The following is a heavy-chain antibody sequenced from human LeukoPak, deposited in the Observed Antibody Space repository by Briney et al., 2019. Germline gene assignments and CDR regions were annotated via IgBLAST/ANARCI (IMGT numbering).Heavy chain of an antibody. J-gene: IGHJ4*02. CDR3: ANLRKSLWIPEFDY. Sequence: PGGSLRLSCAASGFTLSNAWMNWVRQAPGKGLEWVGLIKSKTNGETRDYAAPVKGRFTISRDDPDNTLYLQMNSLKNEDTAVYYCANLRKSLWIPEFDYWGQGTLVTVSS. CDR1: GFTLSNAW. CDR2: IKSKTNGETR. V-gene: IGHV3-15*01. D-gene: IGHD1-1*01.